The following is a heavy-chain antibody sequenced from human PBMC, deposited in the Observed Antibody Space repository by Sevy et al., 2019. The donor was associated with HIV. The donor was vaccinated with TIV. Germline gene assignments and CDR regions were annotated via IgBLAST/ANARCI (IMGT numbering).Heavy chain of an antibody. CDR1: GGSISSYY. CDR2: IYTSGST. J-gene: IGHJ6*03. D-gene: IGHD6-13*01. Sequence: SETLSLTCTVSGGSISSYYWSWIRQPAGKGLEWIGRIYTSGSTNYNPSLKSRVTMSVDTSKNQFSLKLSSVTAADTAVYYCVRVRYSSSWYYYYMDVWGKGTTVTVSS. V-gene: IGHV4-4*07. CDR3: VRVRYSSSWYYYYMDV.